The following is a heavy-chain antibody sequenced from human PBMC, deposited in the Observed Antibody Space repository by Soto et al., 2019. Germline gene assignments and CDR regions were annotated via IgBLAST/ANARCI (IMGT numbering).Heavy chain of an antibody. V-gene: IGHV3-48*03. D-gene: IGHD2-15*01. Sequence: GPLRLYCAASVFNVSNYEMLWVRQAPGKGLEWVSYMSSSGTTRDSADSVKGRFSISRDNAKNSLYLQMNSLRAEDTALYYCARDRGRDAFDIWGQGTMVTVSS. CDR2: MSSSGTTR. J-gene: IGHJ3*02. CDR3: ARDRGRDAFDI. CDR1: VFNVSNYE.